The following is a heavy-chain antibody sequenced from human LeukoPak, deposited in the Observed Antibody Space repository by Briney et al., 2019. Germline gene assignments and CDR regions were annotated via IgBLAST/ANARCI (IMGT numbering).Heavy chain of an antibody. D-gene: IGHD3/OR15-3a*01. CDR1: GYTFTGYY. CDR2: INPNSGGT. V-gene: IGHV1-2*02. J-gene: IGHJ4*02. CDR3: ARGGRGESMIFGVAHFDY. Sequence: ASVKVSCKASGYTFTGYYMHWVRQAPGQGLEWMGWINPNSGGTNYAQKFQGRVTMTRDTSISTAYMELSRLRSDDTAVYYCARGGRGESMIFGVAHFDYWGQGTLVTVSS.